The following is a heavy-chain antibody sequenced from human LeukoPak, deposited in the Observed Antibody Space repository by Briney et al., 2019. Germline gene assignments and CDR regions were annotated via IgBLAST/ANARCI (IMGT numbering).Heavy chain of an antibody. J-gene: IGHJ4*02. Sequence: PGGSLRLSCAASGFTVSSNYMSWVRQAPGKGLEYVSAISSNGGSTYYANSVKGRFTISRDNSKNTLYLQMGSLRAEDMAVYYCARDPGPPHDFWSGYSPYYFDYWGQGTLVTVSS. V-gene: IGHV3-64*01. CDR3: ARDPGPPHDFWSGYSPYYFDY. CDR1: GFTVSSNY. D-gene: IGHD3-3*01. CDR2: ISSNGGST.